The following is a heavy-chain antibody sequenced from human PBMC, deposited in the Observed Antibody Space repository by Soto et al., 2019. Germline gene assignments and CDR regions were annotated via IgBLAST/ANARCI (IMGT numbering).Heavy chain of an antibody. J-gene: IGHJ5*02. CDR2: IYHSGST. CDR3: VSYVSGSYPRFAP. D-gene: IGHD3-10*01. Sequence: SETLSLTCAVSGGSISSGGYSWSWIRQPPGKGLEWIGYIYHSGSTYYNPSLKSRVTISVDRSKNQFSLKLSSVTAADAAVYYCVSYVSGSYPRFAPWGQGTLVTVSS. V-gene: IGHV4-30-2*01. CDR1: GGSISSGGYS.